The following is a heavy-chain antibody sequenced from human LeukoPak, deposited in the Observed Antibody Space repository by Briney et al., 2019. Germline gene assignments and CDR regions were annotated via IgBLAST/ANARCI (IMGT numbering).Heavy chain of an antibody. D-gene: IGHD3-10*01. CDR3: AREAPPGYYGSGPSYYYYGMDV. J-gene: IGHJ6*02. CDR2: IWYDGSNK. Sequence: GRSLRLSCAASEFTFSSYGMHWVRQAPGKGLEWVAVIWYDGSNKYYADSVKGRFTISRDNSKNTLYLQMNSLRAEDTAVYYCAREAPPGYYGSGPSYYYYGMDVWGQGTTVTVSS. CDR1: EFTFSSYG. V-gene: IGHV3-33*01.